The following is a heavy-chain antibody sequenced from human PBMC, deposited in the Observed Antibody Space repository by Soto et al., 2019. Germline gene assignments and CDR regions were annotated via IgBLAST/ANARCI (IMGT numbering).Heavy chain of an antibody. CDR1: GYTFTSFD. CDR2: MNPNSGNT. J-gene: IGHJ4*02. D-gene: IGHD3-22*01. Sequence: GASVKVSCKASGYTFTSFDINWVRQATGQGLEWMGWMNPNSGNTGYAQKFQGRVTMTRNTSISTAYMEPSSLRAEDTAVYYCASPLPHYYDSSGYYPGYWGQGTLVTVSS. CDR3: ASPLPHYYDSSGYYPGY. V-gene: IGHV1-8*01.